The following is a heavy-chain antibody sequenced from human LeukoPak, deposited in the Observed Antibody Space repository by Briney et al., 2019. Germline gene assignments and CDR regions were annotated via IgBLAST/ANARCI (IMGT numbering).Heavy chain of an antibody. CDR2: FDPEDGET. CDR3: AKNPYEYYFDY. V-gene: IGHV1-24*01. D-gene: IGHD5-12*01. Sequence: GASVKVSCKVSGYTLTELSMHWVRQAPGKGLEWMGGFDPEDGETIYAQKFQGRVTMTRDTSIRTAYMELSGLRSGDTAVYYCAKNPYEYYFDYWGQGTPVTVSS. CDR1: GYTLTELS. J-gene: IGHJ4*02.